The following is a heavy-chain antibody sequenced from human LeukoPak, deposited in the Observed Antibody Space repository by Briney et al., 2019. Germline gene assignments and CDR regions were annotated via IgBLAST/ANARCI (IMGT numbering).Heavy chain of an antibody. V-gene: IGHV4-4*07. Sequence: KSSETLSLTCTVSGGSISSYYWSWIRQPAGKGLEWIGRIYYSGSTNYNPSLKSRVSMSVDTSKNQFSLKLSSVTAADTAVYYCARHMGRYYGSGSSSSDYWGQGTLVTVSS. CDR1: GGSISSYY. CDR3: ARHMGRYYGSGSSSSDY. CDR2: IYYSGST. J-gene: IGHJ4*02. D-gene: IGHD3-10*01.